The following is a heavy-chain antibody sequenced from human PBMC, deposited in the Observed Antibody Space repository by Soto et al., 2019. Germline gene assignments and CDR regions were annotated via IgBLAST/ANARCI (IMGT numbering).Heavy chain of an antibody. D-gene: IGHD3-10*01. CDR3: ARDAMVRGVIIMDV. J-gene: IGHJ6*02. CDR2: TIPIFGTA. CDR1: GGTFSSYA. V-gene: IGHV1-69*13. Sequence: SVKVSCEASGGTFSSYAISWVRQAPGQGLEWMGGTIPIFGTANYAQKFQGRVTITADESTSTAYMELSSLRSEDTAVYYCARDAMVRGVIIMDVWGQVTTVTVS.